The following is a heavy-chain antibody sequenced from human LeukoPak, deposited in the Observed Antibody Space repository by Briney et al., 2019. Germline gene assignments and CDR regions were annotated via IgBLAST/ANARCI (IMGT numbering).Heavy chain of an antibody. V-gene: IGHV3-21*01. CDR3: ARDLASGIAAAGTVHWFDP. D-gene: IGHD6-13*01. Sequence: GGSLRLSCAASGFTFSSYSMNWVRQAPGKGQKWVSSISSSSSYIYYADSVKGRFTISRDNAKNSLYLQMNSLRAEDTAVYYCARDLASGIAAAGTVHWFDPWGQGTLVTVSS. CDR2: ISSSSSYI. CDR1: GFTFSSYS. J-gene: IGHJ5*02.